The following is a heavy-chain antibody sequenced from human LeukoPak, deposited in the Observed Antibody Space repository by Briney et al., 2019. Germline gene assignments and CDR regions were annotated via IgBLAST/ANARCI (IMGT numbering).Heavy chain of an antibody. CDR2: IIPIFGTA. CDR1: GGTFSSYA. CDR3: ARGTRWREAAAEQYGGPYFDY. J-gene: IGHJ4*02. D-gene: IGHD6-13*01. V-gene: IGHV1-69*01. Sequence: SVKVSCKASGGTFSSYAISWVRQAPGQGLEWTGGIIPIFGTANYAQKFQGRVTITADESTSTAYMELSSLRSEDTAVYYCARGTRWREAAAEQYGGPYFDYWGQGTLVTVSS.